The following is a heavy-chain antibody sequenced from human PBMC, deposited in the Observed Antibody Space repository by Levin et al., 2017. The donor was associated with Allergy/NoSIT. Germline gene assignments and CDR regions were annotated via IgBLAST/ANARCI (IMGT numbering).Heavy chain of an antibody. CDR3: ARLSRSSGWYGDLDY. D-gene: IGHD6-19*01. CDR2: IYYSGST. V-gene: IGHV4-59*08. Sequence: SQTLSLTCTVSGGSISSYYWSWIRQPPGKGLEWIGYIYYSGSTNYNPSLKSRVTISVDTSKNQFSLKLSSVTAADTAVYYCARLSRSSGWYGDLDYWGQGTLVTVSS. CDR1: GGSISSYY. J-gene: IGHJ4*02.